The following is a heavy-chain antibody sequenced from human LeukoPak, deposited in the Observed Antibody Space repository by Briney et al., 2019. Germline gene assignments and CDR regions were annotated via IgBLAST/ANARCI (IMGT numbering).Heavy chain of an antibody. CDR1: GFTFSSWW. J-gene: IGHJ4*02. D-gene: IGHD4-17*01. CDR2: IKQDGSEK. Sequence: GGSLRLSCAASGFTFSSWWMTWVRQAPGKGLEWVANIKQDGSEKYYVDSVKGRFTISRDNAKNSLYLQMNSLRAEDTAVYYCARRHAVDYWGQGTLVTVSS. V-gene: IGHV3-7*01. CDR3: ARRHAVDY.